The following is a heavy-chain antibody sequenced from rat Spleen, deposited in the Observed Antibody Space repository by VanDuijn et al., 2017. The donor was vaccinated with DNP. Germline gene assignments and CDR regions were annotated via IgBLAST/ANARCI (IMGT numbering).Heavy chain of an antibody. CDR3: ARWQLYLSYFDY. J-gene: IGHJ2*01. V-gene: IGHV2-16*01. Sequence: QVQLKESGPGLVQPSRTLSLTCSVFGFSLTNYGVSWVRQPPGKGLEWIAAIWGGGNTDYHSSLKSRLSISRDTSKSQVLLKMNSLQTEDTAMYFCARWQLYLSYFDYWGQGVMVTVSS. CDR1: GFSLTNYG. CDR2: IWGGGNT. D-gene: IGHD1-2*01.